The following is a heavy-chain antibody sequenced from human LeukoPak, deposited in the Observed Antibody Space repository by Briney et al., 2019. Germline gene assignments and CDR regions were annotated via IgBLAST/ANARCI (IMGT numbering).Heavy chain of an antibody. V-gene: IGHV3-23*01. Sequence: PGGSLRLSCAASGFTFSSYAMSWVRQAPGKGLEWVSAISGSGGSTYYADSVKGRFTISRDNSKNTLYLQMNSLRAEDTAVYYCARDLLHKITYYYDSSGIRGFDYWGQGTLVTVSS. CDR1: GFTFSSYA. D-gene: IGHD3-22*01. CDR2: ISGSGGST. J-gene: IGHJ4*02. CDR3: ARDLLHKITYYYDSSGIRGFDY.